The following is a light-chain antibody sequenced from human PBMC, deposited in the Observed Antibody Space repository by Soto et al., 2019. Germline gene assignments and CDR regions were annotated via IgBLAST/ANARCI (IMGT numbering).Light chain of an antibody. V-gene: IGKV4-1*01. CDR3: EHYESTFPS. CDR1: QSVLYSSNNKNY. J-gene: IGKJ2*01. CDR2: WAS. Sequence: DIVMTQSPDSLAVSLGERATINCKSSQSVLYSSNNKNYLAWYQQRPGQPPKLLIYWASTRESGIPDRFSGSGSGSDFTLTITGLLAEYVAVSYCEHYESTFPSFGIGTKLEIK.